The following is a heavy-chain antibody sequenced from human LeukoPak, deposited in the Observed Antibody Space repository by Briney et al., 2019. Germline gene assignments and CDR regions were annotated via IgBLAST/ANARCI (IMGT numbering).Heavy chain of an antibody. V-gene: IGHV3-23*01. CDR2: ISGSGGST. CDR1: GFTFSSYA. J-gene: IGHJ6*03. Sequence: PGGSLRLPCAASGFTFSSYAMSWVRQAPGKGLEWVSAISGSGGSTYYADSVKGRFTISRDNSKNTLYLQMNSLRAEDTAVYYCAKGYSSSLYYYYYMDVWGKGTTVTVSS. CDR3: AKGYSSSLYYYYYMDV. D-gene: IGHD6-6*01.